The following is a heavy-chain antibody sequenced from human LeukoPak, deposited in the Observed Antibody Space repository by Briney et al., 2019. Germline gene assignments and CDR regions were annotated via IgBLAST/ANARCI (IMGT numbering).Heavy chain of an antibody. V-gene: IGHV3-30*18. CDR1: GFTISSYG. CDR3: AKDPFDY. J-gene: IGHJ4*02. Sequence: PGRSLRLSCAASGFTISSYGMHWVRQAPGKGLEWVAVVSYDGSNKFYADSVKGRFTISRDNSKNTLSLQMNSLRGEDTAVYYCAKDPFDYWGQGTLVTVSS. CDR2: VSYDGSNK.